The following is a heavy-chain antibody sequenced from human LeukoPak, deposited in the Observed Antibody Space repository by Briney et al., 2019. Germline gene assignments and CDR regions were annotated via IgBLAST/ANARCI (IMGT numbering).Heavy chain of an antibody. V-gene: IGHV3-30-3*01. CDR2: ISYDGSNK. J-gene: IGHJ4*02. CDR1: GFIFSSYA. CDR3: ARGYSSSWYQYPPDY. D-gene: IGHD6-13*01. Sequence: GRSLRRSCAASGFIFSSYAMHWVRQAPGKGLEWVAVISYDGSNKYYADSVKGRFTISRDNSKNTLYLQMNSLGAEDTAVYYCARGYSSSWYQYPPDYWGQGTLVTVSS.